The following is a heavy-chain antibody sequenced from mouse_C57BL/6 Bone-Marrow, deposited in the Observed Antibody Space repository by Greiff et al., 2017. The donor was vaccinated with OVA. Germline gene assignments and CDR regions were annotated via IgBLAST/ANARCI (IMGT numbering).Heavy chain of an antibody. CDR3: ARSGDCSWFAY. J-gene: IGHJ3*01. CDR2: IYPGSGST. Sequence: QVHVKQPGAELVKPGASVKMSCKASGYTFTSYWITWVKQRPGQGLEWIGDIYPGSGSTNYNEKFKSKATLTVDTSSSTAYMQLSSLTSEDSAVYYCARSGDCSWFAYWGQGTLVTVSA. CDR1: GYTFTSYW. V-gene: IGHV1-55*01. D-gene: IGHD3-1*01.